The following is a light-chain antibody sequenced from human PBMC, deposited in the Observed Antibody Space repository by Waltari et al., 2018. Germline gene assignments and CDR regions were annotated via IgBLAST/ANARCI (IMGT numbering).Light chain of an antibody. CDR1: ESVSSN. V-gene: IGKV3-15*01. J-gene: IGKJ1*01. CDR2: HAS. CDR3: QQYNNWPPST. Sequence: EIVLTQSPATLSFSPGESATISCRARESVSSNLAWYQQRPGQAPRLLIFHASTRATGIPAKFSGSGSGTEFTLTISSLQSEDFAVYYCQQYNNWPPSTFGQGTKVEIK.